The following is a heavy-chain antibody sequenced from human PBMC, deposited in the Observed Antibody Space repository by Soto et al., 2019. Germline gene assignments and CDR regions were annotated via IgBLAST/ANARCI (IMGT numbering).Heavy chain of an antibody. CDR3: ATDYDFWSGYQN. CDR2: ISSSSSYI. D-gene: IGHD3-3*01. V-gene: IGHV3-21*01. CDR1: GFAFSSYS. J-gene: IGHJ4*02. Sequence: GGSLRLSCAASGFAFSSYSMNWVRQAPGKGLEWVSSISSSSSYIYYADSVKGRFTISRDNAKNSLYLQMNSLRAEDTAVYYCATDYDFWSGYQNWGQGTLVTVSS.